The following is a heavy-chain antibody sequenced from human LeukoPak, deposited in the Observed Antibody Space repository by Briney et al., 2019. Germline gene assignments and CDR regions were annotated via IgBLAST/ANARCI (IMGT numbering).Heavy chain of an antibody. D-gene: IGHD3-10*01. J-gene: IGHJ4*02. Sequence: GGSLRLSCAASGFTFSNYFMNWVRQAPGRGLEWVSYISSSSNIICYADSVKGRFIISRDNAKNSLFLQMNSLRDEDTAVYYCAREGFYGSGRGADFDYWGQGTLVTVSS. CDR1: GFTFSNYF. CDR3: AREGFYGSGRGADFDY. CDR2: ISSSSNII. V-gene: IGHV3-48*02.